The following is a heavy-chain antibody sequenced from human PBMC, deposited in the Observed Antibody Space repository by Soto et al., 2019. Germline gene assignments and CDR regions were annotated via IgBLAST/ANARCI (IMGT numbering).Heavy chain of an antibody. CDR2: IDHSYSYT. V-gene: IGHV5-10-1*01. J-gene: IGHJ4*02. D-gene: IGHD6-13*01. CDR1: GYXFTSYL. Sequence: EXLKISCKCSGYXFTSYLLSWVRHMRGKGLELMGMIDHSYSYTNYSPSFQGHVTISSDKYISTSYLQWSSLKSSDTAMYYCARHNSLHSSSENWGQGTLVTVSS. CDR3: ARHNSLHSSSEN.